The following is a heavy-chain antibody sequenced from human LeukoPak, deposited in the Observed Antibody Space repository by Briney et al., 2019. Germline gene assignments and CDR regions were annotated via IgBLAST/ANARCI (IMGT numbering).Heavy chain of an antibody. D-gene: IGHD3-10*01. CDR2: ISYDGSNK. V-gene: IGHV3-30*18. Sequence: GSLRLSCAASGFTFSSYGMHWVRQAPGKGLEWVAVISYDGSNKYYADSVKGRFTISRDNSKNTLYLQMNSLRAEDTAVYYCAKDYYYGSGSYQYYFDYWGQGTLVTVSS. J-gene: IGHJ4*02. CDR1: GFTFSSYG. CDR3: AKDYYYGSGSYQYYFDY.